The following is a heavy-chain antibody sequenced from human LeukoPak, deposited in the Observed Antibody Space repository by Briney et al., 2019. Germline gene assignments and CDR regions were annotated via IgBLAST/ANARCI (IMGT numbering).Heavy chain of an antibody. CDR1: GFTFRTYW. CDR3: ARERDLRGAYCMDV. J-gene: IGHJ6*03. V-gene: IGHV3-74*01. D-gene: IGHD5/OR15-5a*01. CDR2: ISSDGRNT. Sequence: GGSLRLSCAASGFTFRTYWMHWVRQAPGKGVVWVSRISSDGRNTIYPDAVKGRFTISRDNTNNILYLQMNSLRGDDTAVYYCARERDLRGAYCMDVWGKGTTVTVSS.